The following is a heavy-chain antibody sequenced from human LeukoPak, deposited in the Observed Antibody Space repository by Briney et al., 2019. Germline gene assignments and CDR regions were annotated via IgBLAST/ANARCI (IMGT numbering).Heavy chain of an antibody. Sequence: SETLSLTCTVSGGSISSYYWSWIRQPAGKGLEWIGRIYTSGSTNYNPSLKSRVTMSVDTSKNQFSLKLSSVTAADTAVYYCARDLGVTTREDYYYYYYMDVWGKGTTVTISS. CDR1: GGSISSYY. V-gene: IGHV4-4*07. D-gene: IGHD4-17*01. CDR3: ARDLGVTTREDYYYYYYMDV. J-gene: IGHJ6*03. CDR2: IYTSGST.